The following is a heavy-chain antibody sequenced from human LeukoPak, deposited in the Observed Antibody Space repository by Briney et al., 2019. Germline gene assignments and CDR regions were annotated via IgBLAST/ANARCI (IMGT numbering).Heavy chain of an antibody. CDR2: ISYDGSNK. D-gene: IGHD1-26*01. CDR3: ARGDGTPYYFDY. J-gene: IGHJ4*02. V-gene: IGHV3-30-3*01. Sequence: GGSLRLSCAASGFTFSSYAMHWVRQAPGEGLEWVAVISYDGSNKYYADSVKGRFTISRDNSKNTLYLQMNSLRAEDTAVYYCARGDGTPYYFDYWGQGTLVTVSS. CDR1: GFTFSSYA.